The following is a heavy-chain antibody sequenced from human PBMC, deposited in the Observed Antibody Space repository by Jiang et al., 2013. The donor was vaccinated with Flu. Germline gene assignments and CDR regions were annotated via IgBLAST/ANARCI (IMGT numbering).Heavy chain of an antibody. D-gene: IGHD6-13*01. CDR1: GYTFTRLC. CDR3: ARVAGYRNWFDP. CDR2: INTNTGSP. V-gene: IGHV7-4-1*02. J-gene: IGHJ5*02. Sequence: QSGSELKKPGASVKVSCKASGYTFTRLCYEFGCGQAPGQGLEWMGWINTNTGSPTYAQGFTGRFVFSLDTSVSTAYLQINSLEAEDTAVYYCARVAGYRNWFDPWGQGTLVTVSA.